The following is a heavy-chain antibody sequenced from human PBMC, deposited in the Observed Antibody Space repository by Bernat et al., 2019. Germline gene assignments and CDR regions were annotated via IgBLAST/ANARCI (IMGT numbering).Heavy chain of an antibody. CDR2: ISSSSSYI. J-gene: IGHJ6*03. CDR1: GFTFSSYS. D-gene: IGHD6-19*01. Sequence: EVQLVESGGGLVKPGGSLRLSCAASGFTFSSYSMNWVRQAPGKGLEWVSSISSSSSYIYYADSVKGRFTISRDNAKNSLYLQMNSLRAEDTAVYYCARDKLRSIAVVGSYMDVWGKGTTVTVSS. V-gene: IGHV3-21*01. CDR3: ARDKLRSIAVVGSYMDV.